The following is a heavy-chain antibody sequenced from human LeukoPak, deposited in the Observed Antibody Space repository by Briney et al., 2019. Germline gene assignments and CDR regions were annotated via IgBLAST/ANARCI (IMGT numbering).Heavy chain of an antibody. CDR1: GGSISSSSYY. J-gene: IGHJ4*02. Sequence: SETLSLTCTVSGGSISSSSYYWGWIRQPPGKGLEWIGSIYYSGSTYYNPSLKSRVTISVDTSKNLFSLKLSSVTAADTAVYYCATGVGADYFDYWGQGTLVTVSS. D-gene: IGHD1-26*01. CDR2: IYYSGST. CDR3: ATGVGADYFDY. V-gene: IGHV4-39*01.